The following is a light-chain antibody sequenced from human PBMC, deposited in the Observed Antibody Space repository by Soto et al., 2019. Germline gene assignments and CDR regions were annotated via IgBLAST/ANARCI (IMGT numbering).Light chain of an antibody. CDR3: QQYSSYSKT. Sequence: DIQMTQSPSTLSASVGDRVTITCRASQSISSWLAWYQQKPGKAPKLLIYDASSLESGVPSRFSGSGSGTEFTLTISSLQPDDFATYYCQQYSSYSKTFGQGTRWIS. V-gene: IGKV1-5*01. CDR2: DAS. J-gene: IGKJ1*01. CDR1: QSISSW.